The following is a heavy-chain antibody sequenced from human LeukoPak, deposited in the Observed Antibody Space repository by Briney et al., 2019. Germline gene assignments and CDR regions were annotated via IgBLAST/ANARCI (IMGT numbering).Heavy chain of an antibody. D-gene: IGHD3-10*01. J-gene: IGHJ4*02. V-gene: IGHV1-46*01. Sequence: GASVKVSCKESGYTFTNYYMHWVRQAPGQGLEWMGIINPSGGSASSAQKFQGRVTMTRDTSTSTVYMELSSLRSEDTAVYYCARDYHGSGSLTTFDYWGRGTLVTVSS. CDR3: ARDYHGSGSLTTFDY. CDR2: INPSGGSA. CDR1: GYTFTNYY.